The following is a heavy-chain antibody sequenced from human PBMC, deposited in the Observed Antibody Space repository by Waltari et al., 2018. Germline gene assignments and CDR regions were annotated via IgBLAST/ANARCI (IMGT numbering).Heavy chain of an antibody. CDR1: GFTFSSYA. V-gene: IGHV3-30-3*01. CDR2: ISYDGSNK. Sequence: QVQLVESGGGVVQPGRSLRLSCAASGFTFSSYAMHWVRQAPGKGLEWVAVISYDGSNKYYADSVKGRFTISRDNSKNTLYLQMNSLRAEDTAVYYCHSSGWGYWGQGPLVTVSS. J-gene: IGHJ4*02. D-gene: IGHD6-19*01. CDR3: HSSGWGY.